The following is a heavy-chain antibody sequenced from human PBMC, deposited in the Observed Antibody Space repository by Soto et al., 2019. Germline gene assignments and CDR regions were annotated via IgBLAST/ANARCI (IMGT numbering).Heavy chain of an antibody. V-gene: IGHV3-23*01. CDR1: GFRLSDSA. J-gene: IGHJ6*03. CDR2: LTVTGDSA. CDR3: AKSGCSSPACYPYYYYVDV. D-gene: IGHD2-15*01. Sequence: EVQLLESGGGLVQPGGSLRLSCAASGFRLSDSAVSWVRQAPGKGLEWVSSLTVTGDSAYYSDSVKGRFTISRDISKSTLYLQMNSLRTEDTAVYYCAKSGCSSPACYPYYYYVDVWGRGTTVTVSS.